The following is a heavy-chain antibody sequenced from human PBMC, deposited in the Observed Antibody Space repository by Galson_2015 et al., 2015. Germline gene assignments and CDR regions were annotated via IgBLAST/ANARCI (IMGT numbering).Heavy chain of an antibody. V-gene: IGHV3-7*01. Sequence: SLRLSCAASGFTFSSYWMSWVRQAPGKGLEWVANIKQDGSEKYYVDSVKGRFTISRDNAKNSLYLQMNSLRAEDTAVYYCARDSFYSIAAASDAFDIWGQGTMVTVSS. CDR2: IKQDGSEK. D-gene: IGHD6-13*01. CDR3: ARDSFYSIAAASDAFDI. CDR1: GFTFSSYW. J-gene: IGHJ3*02.